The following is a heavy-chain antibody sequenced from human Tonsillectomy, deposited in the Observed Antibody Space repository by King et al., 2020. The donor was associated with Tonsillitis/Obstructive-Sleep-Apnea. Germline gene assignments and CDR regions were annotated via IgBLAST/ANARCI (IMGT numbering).Heavy chain of an antibody. D-gene: IGHD6-25*01. J-gene: IGHJ6*03. Sequence: VQLVESGGGLVKPGGSLRLSCAASGFTFSTYSMNWVRQAPGQGLEWVSSISTSSSYIYYADSVKGRFTISRDNAKNSLYLQMNSLRAEDTAVYYCARDAGSANYYYYYYMDVWGEGTPVTVSS. V-gene: IGHV3-21*01. CDR2: ISTSSSYI. CDR1: GFTFSTYS. CDR3: ARDAGSANYYYYYYMDV.